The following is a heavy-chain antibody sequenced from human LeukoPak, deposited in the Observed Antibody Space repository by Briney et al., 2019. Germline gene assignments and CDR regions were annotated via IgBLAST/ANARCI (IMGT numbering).Heavy chain of an antibody. CDR1: GGSISSGGYS. CDR3: ARGSRAVAGTGWFDP. D-gene: IGHD6-19*01. V-gene: IGHV4-30-2*01. CDR2: IYHSGST. J-gene: IGHJ5*02. Sequence: PSETLSLTCAVSGGSISSGGYSWSWIRQPPGKGLELIGYIYHSGSTYYNPSLKSRVTISVDRPKNQFSQKLSSVTAADTAVYYCARGSRAVAGTGWFDPWGQGTLVTVSS.